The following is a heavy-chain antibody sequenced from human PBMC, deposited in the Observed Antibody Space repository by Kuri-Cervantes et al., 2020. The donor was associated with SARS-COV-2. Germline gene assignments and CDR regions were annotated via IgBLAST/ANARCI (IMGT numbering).Heavy chain of an antibody. J-gene: IGHJ6*03. CDR2: IRYDGSNK. CDR3: AKALEGGATSLYYYYYYMDA. V-gene: IGHV3-30*02. CDR1: GFTFSSYG. Sequence: GESLKISCAASGFTFSSYGMHWVRQAPGKGLEWVAFIRYDGSNKYYADSVKGRFTISRDNSKNTLYLQTNSLRAEDTAVYYCAKALEGGATSLYYYYYYMDAWGKGTTVTVS. D-gene: IGHD1-26*01.